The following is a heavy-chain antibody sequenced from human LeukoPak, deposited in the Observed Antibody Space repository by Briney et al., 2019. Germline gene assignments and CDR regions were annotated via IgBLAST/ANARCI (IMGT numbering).Heavy chain of an antibody. D-gene: IGHD2-2*02. J-gene: IGHJ6*03. V-gene: IGHV4-59*01. CDR2: IYYSGST. Sequence: SETLSLTCTVSGGSISSYYWSWIRQPPGKGLEWIGYIYYSGSTNYNPSLKSRVTISVDTSKNQFSLKLSSVTAADTAVYYCARVSYCSSTSCYTHYYYMDVWGKGTTVTVSS. CDR1: GGSISSYY. CDR3: ARVSYCSSTSCYTHYYYMDV.